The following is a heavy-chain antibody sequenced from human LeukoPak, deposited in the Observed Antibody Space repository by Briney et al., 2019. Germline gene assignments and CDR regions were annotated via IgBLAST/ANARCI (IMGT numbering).Heavy chain of an antibody. J-gene: IGHJ3*02. CDR2: IYTSGST. D-gene: IGHD2-2*01. CDR3: ARQKCTSTSCLTKNAFDI. V-gene: IGHV4-4*09. Sequence: PSETLSLTCTVSGSISGYNWSWIRQPPGKGLEWIGYIYTSGSTNYSPSLESRVTISVDTSKNQFSLDLSSVTAADTAVYYCARQKCTSTSCLTKNAFDIWGQGTMVTVSS. CDR1: GSISGYN.